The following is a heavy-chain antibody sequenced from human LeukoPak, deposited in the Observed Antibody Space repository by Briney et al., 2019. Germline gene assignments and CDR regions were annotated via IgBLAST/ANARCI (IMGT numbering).Heavy chain of an antibody. CDR3: AREAPYYYGSGSYPYFQH. Sequence: GASVKVSCKASGYTFTSYYMHWVRQAPGQGLEWMGWINPNSGGTNYAQKFQGWVTMTRDTSISTAYMELSRLRSDDTAVYYCAREAPYYYGSGSYPYFQHWGQGTLVTVSS. V-gene: IGHV1-2*04. D-gene: IGHD3-10*01. J-gene: IGHJ1*01. CDR2: INPNSGGT. CDR1: GYTFTSYY.